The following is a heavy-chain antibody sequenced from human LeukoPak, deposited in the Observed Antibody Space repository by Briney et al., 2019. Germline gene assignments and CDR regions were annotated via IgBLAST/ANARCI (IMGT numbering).Heavy chain of an antibody. Sequence: SETLSLTCGVSGGSITNTNYWTWVRQPPGKGLEWIGEVDLQGSANYNPSLMGRVAISVDTSENHISLQLTSVTAADTAVYYCAREGGPYRPLDYAGQGTLVTVSS. CDR2: VDLQGSA. V-gene: IGHV4-4*02. CDR3: AREGGPYRPLDY. J-gene: IGHJ4*02. CDR1: GGSITNTNY.